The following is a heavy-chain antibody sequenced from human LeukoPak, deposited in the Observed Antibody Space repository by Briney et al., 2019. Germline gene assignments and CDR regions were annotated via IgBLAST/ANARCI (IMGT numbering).Heavy chain of an antibody. V-gene: IGHV1-2*02. CDR3: ATDPNPYSRSFNWFDP. D-gene: IGHD1-26*01. J-gene: IGHJ5*02. CDR1: GYTFTGHY. Sequence: ASVTVSCKASGYTFTGHYMHWLRQAPGQGLVWMGWVNPNTGGTNYAQKFQGRVTMTRDTTITTAYMELSRLIFDDTAIYYCATDPNPYSRSFNWFDPWGQGTLVTVSS. CDR2: VNPNTGGT.